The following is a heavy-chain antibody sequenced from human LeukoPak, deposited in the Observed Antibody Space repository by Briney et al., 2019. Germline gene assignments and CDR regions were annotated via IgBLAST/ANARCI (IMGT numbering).Heavy chain of an antibody. Sequence: GESLKISCKGSGYSFTSYWIGWVRQMPGKGLEWMGIIYPGDSDTDSDTRYSPSFQGQVTISADKSISAAFLQWSSLKASDTAMYYCARFNRAMDYWGQGTLVTVSA. CDR1: GYSFTSYW. CDR3: ARFNRAMDY. D-gene: IGHD2-2*01. J-gene: IGHJ4*02. CDR2: IYPGDSDTDSDT. V-gene: IGHV5-51*01.